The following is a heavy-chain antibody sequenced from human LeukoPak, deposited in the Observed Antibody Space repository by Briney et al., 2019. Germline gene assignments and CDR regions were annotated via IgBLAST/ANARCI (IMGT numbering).Heavy chain of an antibody. D-gene: IGHD3-3*02. Sequence: ASVKVSCKVSGYTLTELSMHWVRQAPGKGLEWMGGFDPEDGETIYAQKFQGRVTMTEDTSTDTAYMELSSLRSEDTAVYYCAIAHKGFISPMRYGMDVWGKGTTVTVSS. CDR1: GYTLTELS. J-gene: IGHJ6*04. CDR3: AIAHKGFISPMRYGMDV. V-gene: IGHV1-24*01. CDR2: FDPEDGET.